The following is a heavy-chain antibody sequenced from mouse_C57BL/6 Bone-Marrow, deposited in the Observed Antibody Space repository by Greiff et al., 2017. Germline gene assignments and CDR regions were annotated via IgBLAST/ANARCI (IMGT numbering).Heavy chain of an antibody. J-gene: IGHJ4*01. Sequence: QVQLQQPGAELVRPGSSVKLSCKASGYTFTSYWMHWVKQRPIQGLEWIGNIDPSDSETHYNQKFKDKATLTVEKSSSTAYMQLSSLTSEDSAVYYCARFPSIYYYGSSPFYAMDYWGQGTSVTVSS. D-gene: IGHD1-1*01. CDR3: ARFPSIYYYGSSPFYAMDY. CDR1: GYTFTSYW. V-gene: IGHV1-52*01. CDR2: IDPSDSET.